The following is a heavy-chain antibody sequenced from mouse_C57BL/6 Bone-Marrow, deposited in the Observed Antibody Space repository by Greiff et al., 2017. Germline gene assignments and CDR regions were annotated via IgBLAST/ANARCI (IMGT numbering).Heavy chain of an antibody. CDR3: ARQDTTVFDY. D-gene: IGHD1-1*01. CDR1: GFTFSSYG. CDR2: ISSGGSYT. V-gene: IGHV5-6*01. J-gene: IGHJ2*01. Sequence: EVQLVESGGDLVKPGGSLKLSCAASGFTFSSYGMSWVRQTPDKRLEWVATISSGGSYTYYPDSVKGRFTISRDNAKNTLYLQMSSLKSEDTAMYYCARQDTTVFDYWGQGTTLTVSS.